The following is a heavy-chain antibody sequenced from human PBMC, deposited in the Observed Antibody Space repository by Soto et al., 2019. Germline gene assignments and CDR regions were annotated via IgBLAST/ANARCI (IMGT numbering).Heavy chain of an antibody. CDR2: IYNSGST. D-gene: IGHD3-10*01. Sequence: SLTCTVSGASMRSGGYYWSWIRQHPGKGLEWIAYIYNSGSTYYNTSLKSRVSISVDTSRNQFSLKLSSVTAADTAVYYCATGPDKEPNMVWIDYWGQGYLVTVSS. J-gene: IGHJ4*02. CDR1: GASMRSGGYY. V-gene: IGHV4-31*03. CDR3: ATGPDKEPNMVWIDY.